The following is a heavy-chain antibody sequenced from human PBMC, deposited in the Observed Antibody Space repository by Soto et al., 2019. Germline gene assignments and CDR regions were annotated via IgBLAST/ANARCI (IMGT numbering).Heavy chain of an antibody. D-gene: IGHD6-19*01. V-gene: IGHV3-30*18. J-gene: IGHJ4*01. CDR3: AKGGSGWYFDY. CDR2: ISYDGSNK. Sequence: GGSLRLSCAASGFTFSSYGMHWVRQAPGKGLEWVAVISYDGSNKYYADSVKGRFTISRDNSKNTLYLQMNSLRAEDTAVYYCAKGGSGWYFDYWGHGTLVTVSS. CDR1: GFTFSSYG.